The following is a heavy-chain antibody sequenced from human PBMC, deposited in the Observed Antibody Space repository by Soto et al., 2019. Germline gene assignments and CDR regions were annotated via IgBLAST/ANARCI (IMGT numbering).Heavy chain of an antibody. V-gene: IGHV4-34*01. J-gene: IGHJ5*02. CDR1: GGSFSGYY. Sequence: PSETLSLTCAVYGGSFSGYYWSWIRQPPGKGLEWIGEINHSGSTNYNPSLKSRVTISVDTSKNQFSLKLSSVTAADTAVYYCARSYYYGSGSYAGNWFDPWGQGTLVTVSS. CDR3: ARSYYYGSGSYAGNWFDP. CDR2: INHSGST. D-gene: IGHD3-10*01.